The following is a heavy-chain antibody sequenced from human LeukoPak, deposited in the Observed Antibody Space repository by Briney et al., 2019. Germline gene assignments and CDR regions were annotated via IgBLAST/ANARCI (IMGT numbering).Heavy chain of an antibody. CDR3: AKSDIVLMVYATHFDY. CDR2: IWYDGSNK. Sequence: PGGSLRLSCAASGFTFSSYGMHWVRQAPGKGLEWVAVIWYDGSNKYYADSVKGRFTISRDNSKNTLYLQMNSLRAEDTAVYYCAKSDIVLMVYATHFDYWGQGTLVTVSS. V-gene: IGHV3-30*02. J-gene: IGHJ4*02. CDR1: GFTFSSYG. D-gene: IGHD2-8*01.